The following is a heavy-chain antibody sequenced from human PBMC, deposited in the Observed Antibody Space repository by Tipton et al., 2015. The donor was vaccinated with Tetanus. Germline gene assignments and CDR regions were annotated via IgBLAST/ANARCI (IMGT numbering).Heavy chain of an antibody. J-gene: IGHJ3*02. D-gene: IGHD5-24*01. CDR2: ISESAGTT. V-gene: IGHV3-23*01. Sequence: SLRLSCAASGFTFDDYTMHWVRQAPGKGLEWVSAISESAGTTTYEDSVKGRFTISRAITRNTLYLQLNSLRADDPAIYYCAKRRDGYNSGSFDIWGQGTMVTVSS. CDR1: GFTFDDYT. CDR3: AKRRDGYNSGSFDI.